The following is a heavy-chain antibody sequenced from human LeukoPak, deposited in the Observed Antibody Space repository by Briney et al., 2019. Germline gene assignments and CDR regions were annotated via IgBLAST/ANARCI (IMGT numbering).Heavy chain of an antibody. J-gene: IGHJ6*02. CDR2: ISYDGSNK. D-gene: IGHD6-6*01. CDR3: ARGAARPSPYYYYYYGMDV. Sequence: PGGSLRLSCAASGFTFSSYELNWVRQAPGKGLEGVAFISYDGSNKYYADSVKGRFTISRDNSKNTLYLQMNSLRAEDTAVYYCARGAARPSPYYYYYYGMDVWGQGTTVTVSS. V-gene: IGHV3-30-3*01. CDR1: GFTFSSYE.